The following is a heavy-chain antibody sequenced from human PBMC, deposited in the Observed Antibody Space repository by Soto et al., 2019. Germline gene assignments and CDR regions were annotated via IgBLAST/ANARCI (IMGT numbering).Heavy chain of an antibody. CDR2: IYDSGST. CDR3: ARGPRQLGRNYSYAMDV. V-gene: IGHV4-31*03. CDR1: GGSISSGGFY. Sequence: SETLSLTCSVSGGSISSGGFYWTWIRQHPGKGLEWIGFIYDSGSTYYNASLKSRVTISGDTSKNQFSLKLSSVTSADTALYYCARGPRQLGRNYSYAMDVWGPAPTVTVFS. J-gene: IGHJ6*02. D-gene: IGHD1-1*01.